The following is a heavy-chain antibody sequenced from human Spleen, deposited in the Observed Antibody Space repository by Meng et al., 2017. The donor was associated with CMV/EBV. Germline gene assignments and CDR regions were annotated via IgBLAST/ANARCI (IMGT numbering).Heavy chain of an antibody. Sequence: QVQLQESGPGLVKPSETLSLTCTVSGGSISSYYWSWIRQPAGKGLEWIGEINHSGSTNYNPSLKSRVTISVDTSKNQFSLKLSSVTAADTAVYYCARGLIAAVYDYWGQGTLVTVAS. V-gene: IGHV4-59*12. D-gene: IGHD6-13*01. J-gene: IGHJ4*02. CDR3: ARGLIAAVYDY. CDR1: GGSISSYY. CDR2: INHSGST.